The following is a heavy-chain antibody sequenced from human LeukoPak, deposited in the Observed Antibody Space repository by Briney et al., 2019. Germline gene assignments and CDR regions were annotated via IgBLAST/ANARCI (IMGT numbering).Heavy chain of an antibody. V-gene: IGHV3-66*01. CDR1: GFTVSSNY. Sequence: GGSLRLSCAASGFTVSSNYMSWVRQAPGKGLEWVSVIYSGGSTYYADSVKGRFTISRDNSKNTLYLQMNSLRAEDTAVYYCARDYYYGSGSYYPRPYMDVWGKGTTVTISS. J-gene: IGHJ6*03. CDR3: ARDYYYGSGSYYPRPYMDV. D-gene: IGHD3-10*01. CDR2: IYSGGST.